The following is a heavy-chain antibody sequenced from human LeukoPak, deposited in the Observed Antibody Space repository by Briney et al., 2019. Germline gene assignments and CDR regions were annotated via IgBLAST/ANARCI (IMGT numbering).Heavy chain of an antibody. V-gene: IGHV3-23*01. Sequence: GGSLRLSCAASGFTLRNYDINCVRQAPGRGLEWVSVIRGSRGSTYYAHSVKGRFTISRDDSKNTLYLQMNSLRAEDTAVYYCAKEREYSGYEPLPNDYWGQGTLVTVSS. D-gene: IGHD5-12*01. CDR2: IRGSRGST. CDR3: AKEREYSGYEPLPNDY. CDR1: GFTLRNYD. J-gene: IGHJ4*02.